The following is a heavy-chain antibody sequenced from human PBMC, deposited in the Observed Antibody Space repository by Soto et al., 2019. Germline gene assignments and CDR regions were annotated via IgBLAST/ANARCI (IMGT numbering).Heavy chain of an antibody. Sequence: QLQLQESGPGLVKPSETLSLTCTVSGGSVSSGSYYWGWIRQPPGKGLEWIGSIYYSGNTYYNPSLKSRVTISIDTSKNQSSLELSSGTAADTAMYYCARHVGGYYYYMDVWGKGTTVTVSS. CDR1: GGSVSSGSYY. CDR2: IYYSGNT. D-gene: IGHD2-15*01. CDR3: ARHVGGYYYYMDV. V-gene: IGHV4-39*01. J-gene: IGHJ6*03.